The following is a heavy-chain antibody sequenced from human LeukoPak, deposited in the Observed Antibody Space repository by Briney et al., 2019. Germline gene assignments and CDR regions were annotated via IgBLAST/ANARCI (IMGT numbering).Heavy chain of an antibody. J-gene: IGHJ5*02. V-gene: IGHV4-59*12. Sequence: SETLSLTCTVSGGSITNYYWTWIRQPPGKGLEWIGYIFYTGSDNSNYNPSLKSRVTISVDTSKNQFSLKLSSVTAADTAVYYCAREKYSSSPRWFDPWGQGTLVTVSS. CDR3: AREKYSSSPRWFDP. CDR2: IFYTGSDNS. D-gene: IGHD6-6*01. CDR1: GGSITNYY.